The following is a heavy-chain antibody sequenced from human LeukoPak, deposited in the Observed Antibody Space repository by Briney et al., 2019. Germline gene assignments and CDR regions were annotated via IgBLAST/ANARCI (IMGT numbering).Heavy chain of an antibody. Sequence: PSETLSLTCAVYGGSLSGNFWSWIRQPPGKGLEWIGEISHSRSTNYSPSLKSRLTISVDTSKNQFSLRLSSVTAADTAVYYCARGNTLGGYYKQKYYYYGMDVWGQGTTVTVSS. J-gene: IGHJ6*02. CDR1: GGSLSGNF. V-gene: IGHV4-34*01. D-gene: IGHD3-9*01. CDR3: ARGNTLGGYYKQKYYYYGMDV. CDR2: ISHSRST.